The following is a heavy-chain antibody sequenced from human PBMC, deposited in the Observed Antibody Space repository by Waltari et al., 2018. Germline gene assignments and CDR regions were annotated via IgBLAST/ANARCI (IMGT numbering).Heavy chain of an antibody. J-gene: IGHJ6*02. CDR2: ISPIFGTA. V-gene: IGHV1-69*08. CDR1: GGTSSSYA. CDR3: ARDSSSSNYYYYYGMDV. D-gene: IGHD6-6*01. Sequence: QVQLVQSGAEVQKPGSSVKVSCKASGGTSSSYAISWVRPAPGQGLEWMGRISPIFGTANYAQKFQGRVTITADKSTSTAYMELSSLRSEDTAVYYCARDSSSSNYYYYYGMDVWGQGTTVTVSS.